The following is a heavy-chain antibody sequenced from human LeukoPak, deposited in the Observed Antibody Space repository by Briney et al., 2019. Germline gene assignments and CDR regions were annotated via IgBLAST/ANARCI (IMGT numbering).Heavy chain of an antibody. CDR3: ARGLSYYDFWSGTQYNWFDP. CDR1: GFTFSDYY. D-gene: IGHD3-3*01. V-gene: IGHV3-11*01. CDR2: ISSSGSTI. J-gene: IGHJ5*02. Sequence: GGSLRLPCAASGFTFSDYYMSWIRQAPGKGLEWVSYISSSGSTIYYADSVKGRFTISRDNAKNSLYLQMNSLRAEDTAVYYCARGLSYYDFWSGTQYNWFDPWGQGTLVTVSS.